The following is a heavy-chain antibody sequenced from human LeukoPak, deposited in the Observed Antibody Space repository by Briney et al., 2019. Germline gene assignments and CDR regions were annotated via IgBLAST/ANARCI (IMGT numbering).Heavy chain of an antibody. V-gene: IGHV1-18*01. CDR2: ISTYNGNT. CDR1: GGTFSSYA. CDR3: AIELTVAGTS. Sequence: GASVKVSCKASGGTFSSYAISWVRQAPGQGLEWMGWISTYNGNTNYAQNLQGRVTMTTDTSTSTAYMELRSLRSDDTAVYYCAIELTVAGTSWGQGTLVTVSS. J-gene: IGHJ4*02. D-gene: IGHD6-19*01.